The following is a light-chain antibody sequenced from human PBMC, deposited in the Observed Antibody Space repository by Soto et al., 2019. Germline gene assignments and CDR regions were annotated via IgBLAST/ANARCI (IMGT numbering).Light chain of an antibody. V-gene: IGKV1-5*01. Sequence: DIQMTHSPSTLAASVGDRVAITFRARQTISIWLAWYQQKPGKAPKLLIYDASILESGVPSRFSGSGSGTEFTLTISSLQPEDFATYYCLQDYDYPRTFGQGTKVDIK. CDR2: DAS. CDR3: LQDYDYPRT. CDR1: QTISIW. J-gene: IGKJ1*01.